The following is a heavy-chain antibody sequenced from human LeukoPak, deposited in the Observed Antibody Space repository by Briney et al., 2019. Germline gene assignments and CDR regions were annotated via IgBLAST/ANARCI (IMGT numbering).Heavy chain of an antibody. CDR1: GGSISSGSYY. J-gene: IGHJ3*02. Sequence: SETLSLTCTVSGGSISSGSYYWSWIRQPAGTGLEWIGRIYSSGSTNYNPSLKSRVTISVDTSKNQFSLNLSSLTAADTAVYYCARETSYCSGGSCQNAFFIWGQGTMATVSS. D-gene: IGHD2-15*01. V-gene: IGHV4-61*02. CDR3: ARETSYCSGGSCQNAFFI. CDR2: IYSSGST.